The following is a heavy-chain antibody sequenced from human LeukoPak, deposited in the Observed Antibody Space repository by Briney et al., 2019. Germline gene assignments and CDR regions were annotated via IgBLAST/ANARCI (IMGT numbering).Heavy chain of an antibody. Sequence: GGSLRLSCAASGFTFSSSAMSWVRHAPGKGLEWVSAITGNGGSTYYPDSVKGRFSISRDNSKTMLYLQMNSLRAEDTAVYYCAKLRHGSGWYGDDYWGQGTLVTVSS. V-gene: IGHV3-23*01. CDR1: GFTFSSSA. J-gene: IGHJ4*02. CDR2: ITGNGGST. CDR3: AKLRHGSGWYGDDY. D-gene: IGHD6-19*01.